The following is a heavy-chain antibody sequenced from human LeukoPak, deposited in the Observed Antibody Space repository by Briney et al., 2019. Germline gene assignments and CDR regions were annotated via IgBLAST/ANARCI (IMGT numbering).Heavy chain of an antibody. Sequence: GGSLRLSCAASGFTFSSYSMNWVRQAPGKGLEWVSSISSSSSYIYYADSVKGRFTISRDNAKNSLSLQMNSLRAEDTAAYYCARDPYNGSYGDDYYYYMDVWGKGTTVTISS. V-gene: IGHV3-21*01. CDR2: ISSSSSYI. CDR3: ARDPYNGSYGDDYYYYMDV. J-gene: IGHJ6*03. D-gene: IGHD1-26*01. CDR1: GFTFSSYS.